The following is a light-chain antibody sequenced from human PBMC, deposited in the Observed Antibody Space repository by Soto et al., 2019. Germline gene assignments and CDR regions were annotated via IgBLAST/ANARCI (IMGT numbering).Light chain of an antibody. CDR2: AAS. Sequence: DIQMTQSPSTLSASVGDRATLTCRAGQSISIYVNWYQQKPGKAPKLLIYAASSLQSGVPSRFSGSESGTDFTLTISSLQPEDFANYYCQQCYSTPYTFGQGTKLEIK. V-gene: IGKV1-39*01. J-gene: IGKJ2*01. CDR1: QSISIY. CDR3: QQCYSTPYT.